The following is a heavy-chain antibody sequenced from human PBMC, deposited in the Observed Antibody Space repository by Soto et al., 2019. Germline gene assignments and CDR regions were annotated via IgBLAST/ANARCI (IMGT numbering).Heavy chain of an antibody. D-gene: IGHD2-2*01. CDR2: IYYSGST. CDR3: AREGYISRNYYYYTMDV. J-gene: IGHJ6*02. V-gene: IGHV4-59*01. Sequence: QVQLQESGPGLVKPSETLSLTCTVTGGSISSYYWSWIRQPPGKGLEWIGYIYYSGSTNYNPSLKMRATIAPETSQIPSSLKLSSVTAADTAVYYCAREGYISRNYYYYTMDVWGQGTTVTVPS. CDR1: GGSISSYY.